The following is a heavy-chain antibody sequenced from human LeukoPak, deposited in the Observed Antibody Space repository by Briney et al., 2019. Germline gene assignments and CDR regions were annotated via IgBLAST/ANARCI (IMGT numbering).Heavy chain of an antibody. Sequence: PGGSLRPSCAASGFTFSSYAMHWVRQAPGKGLEWVAVISYDGSNKYYADSVKGRFTISRDNSKNTLYLQMNSLRAEDTAVYYCARDRLGPLDYWGQGTLVTVSS. V-gene: IGHV3-30-3*01. CDR2: ISYDGSNK. CDR1: GFTFSSYA. J-gene: IGHJ4*02. CDR3: ARDRLGPLDY.